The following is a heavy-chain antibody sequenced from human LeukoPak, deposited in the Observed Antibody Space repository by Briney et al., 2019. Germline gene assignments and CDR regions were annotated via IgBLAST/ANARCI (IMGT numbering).Heavy chain of an antibody. CDR3: ASESYDFWSGYSLGMDV. J-gene: IGHJ6*02. Sequence: SETLSLTCAVYGGSFSGYYWSWIRRPPGKGLEWIGEINHSGSTNYNPSLKSRVTISVDTSKNQFSLKLSSVTAADTAVYYCASESYDFWSGYSLGMDVWGQGTTVTVSS. CDR1: GGSFSGYY. V-gene: IGHV4-34*01. D-gene: IGHD3-3*01. CDR2: INHSGST.